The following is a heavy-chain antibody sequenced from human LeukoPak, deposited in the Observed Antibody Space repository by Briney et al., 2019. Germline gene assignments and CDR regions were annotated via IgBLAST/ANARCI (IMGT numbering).Heavy chain of an antibody. V-gene: IGHV4-34*01. CDR3: AGGDSRSWSAYYFDY. Sequence: SETLSLTCAVYGGSFSGYYWSWIRQPPGKGLEWIGEINHSGSTNYNPSLKSRVTISVDTSKNQFSLKLSSVTAADTAVYYCAGGDSRSWSAYYFDYWGQGTLVTVSS. CDR2: INHSGST. J-gene: IGHJ4*02. CDR1: GGSFSGYY. D-gene: IGHD6-13*01.